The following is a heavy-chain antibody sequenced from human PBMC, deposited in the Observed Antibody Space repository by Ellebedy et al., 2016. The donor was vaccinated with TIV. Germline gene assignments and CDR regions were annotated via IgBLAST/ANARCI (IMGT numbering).Heavy chain of an antibody. J-gene: IGHJ4*02. Sequence: MPSETLSLTCAVYAGSFSGYCWSWIRQPQGKGLEWIGEITHSGSTNYNPSLKSRVTISVATSKNQFSLNLSSVTAADTAVYYCPSGLARDYWGQGTLVTVSS. CDR1: AGSFSGYC. CDR2: ITHSGST. V-gene: IGHV4-34*01. CDR3: PSGLARDY.